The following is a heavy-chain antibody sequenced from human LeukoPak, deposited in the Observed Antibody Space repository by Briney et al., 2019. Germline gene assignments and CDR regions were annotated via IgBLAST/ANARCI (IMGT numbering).Heavy chain of an antibody. J-gene: IGHJ4*02. CDR3: ATDQYQPWYFDY. V-gene: IGHV1-3*01. CDR1: GYTFTSHT. D-gene: IGHD2-2*01. CDR2: INAGNGNT. Sequence: ASVKVSCKASGYTFTSHTIHWVRQVPGQRLEWMGWINAGNGNTKYSQKFQGRVTMTEDTSTDTAYMELSSLRSEDTAVYYCATDQYQPWYFDYWGQGTLVTVSS.